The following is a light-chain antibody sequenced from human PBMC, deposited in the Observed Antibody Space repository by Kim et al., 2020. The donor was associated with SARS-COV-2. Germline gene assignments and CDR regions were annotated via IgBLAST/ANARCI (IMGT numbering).Light chain of an antibody. V-gene: IGKV1-5*03. J-gene: IGKJ2*02. CDR1: ESISVW. CDR2: RAS. CDR3: QQYNFFPGT. Sequence: SMMTQSPYTLAASVGDRVTFTSRASESISVWLAGYQQKREKAPRLLMSRASSSESGVPSRFSGSVSETEFTLTIHSLQPDDFVTYFCQQYNFFPGTFGQGTKLEI.